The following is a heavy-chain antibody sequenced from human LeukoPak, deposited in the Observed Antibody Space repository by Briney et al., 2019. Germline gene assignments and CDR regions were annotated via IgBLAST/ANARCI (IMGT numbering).Heavy chain of an antibody. CDR2: IYYSGST. V-gene: IGHV4-59*01. CDR3: ARSTWNDVHFDY. CDR1: GGSISSYY. J-gene: IGHJ4*02. Sequence: SETLSLTCTVSGGSISSYYWSWIRQPPGKGLEWIGYIYYSGSTNYNPSLKSRVTISVDTSKNQFSLKLSSVTAADTAVSYCARSTWNDVHFDYWGQGTLVTVSS. D-gene: IGHD1-1*01.